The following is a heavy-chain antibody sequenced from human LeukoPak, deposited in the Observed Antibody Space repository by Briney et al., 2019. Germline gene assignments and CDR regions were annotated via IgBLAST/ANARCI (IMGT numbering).Heavy chain of an antibody. V-gene: IGHV3-30*02. CDR3: AKDIVLFGSMNDY. CDR1: GFTFSSYG. Sequence: GGXLRLSCAASGFTFSSYGMHWVRQAPGKGLEWVAFIRYDGSNKYYADSVKGRFTISRDNSKNTLYLQMNSLRAEDTAVYYCAKDIVLFGSMNDYWGQGTPVTVSS. D-gene: IGHD2-21*01. J-gene: IGHJ4*02. CDR2: IRYDGSNK.